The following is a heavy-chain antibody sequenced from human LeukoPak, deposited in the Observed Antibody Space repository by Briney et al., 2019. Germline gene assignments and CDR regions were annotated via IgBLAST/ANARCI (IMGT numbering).Heavy chain of an antibody. CDR3: AREEVYDLGFDY. CDR1: GYTFTGYY. Sequence: ASVKVSCKASGYTFTGYYMHWVRQAPGQGLEWMGWINPNSGGTNYAQKFQGRVTMTRDTSISTTYMELSRLRSDDTAVYYCAREEVYDLGFDYWGQGTLVIVSS. CDR2: INPNSGGT. J-gene: IGHJ4*02. V-gene: IGHV1-2*02. D-gene: IGHD5/OR15-5a*01.